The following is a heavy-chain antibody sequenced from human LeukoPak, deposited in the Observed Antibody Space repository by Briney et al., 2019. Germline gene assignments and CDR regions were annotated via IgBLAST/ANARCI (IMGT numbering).Heavy chain of an antibody. CDR3: ASEVGANLDY. V-gene: IGHV3-7*04. CDR1: GFTFSRFW. Sequence: GGSLRLSCAASGFTFSRFWMAWVRQVPGKGLQWLANIKTDGSEEFYADSVKDRFTISRDNAKNSLYLQLNSLRAEDTAVYYCASEVGANLDYWGQGTLVTVSS. J-gene: IGHJ4*02. CDR2: IKTDGSEE. D-gene: IGHD1-26*01.